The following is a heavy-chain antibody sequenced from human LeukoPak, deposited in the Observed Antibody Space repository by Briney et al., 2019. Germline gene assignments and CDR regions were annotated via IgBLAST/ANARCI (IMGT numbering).Heavy chain of an antibody. CDR2: TNHRGVT. V-gene: IGHV4-34*01. J-gene: IGHJ4*02. Sequence: PSDTLSLTCAVYGGSLTGYWTWVRQAPGKGLEWLGETNHRGVTNYKTSLASRVSIFLDTSQNQFSLRLTSVTATDTAVYFCAGGPGTSVIRGVSPKYWGQGTPVAVSS. CDR1: GGSLTGY. D-gene: IGHD3-10*01. CDR3: AGGPGTSVIRGVSPKY.